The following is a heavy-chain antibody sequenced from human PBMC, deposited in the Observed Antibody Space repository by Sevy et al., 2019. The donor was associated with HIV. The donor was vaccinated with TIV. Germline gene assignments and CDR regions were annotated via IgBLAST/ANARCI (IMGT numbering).Heavy chain of an antibody. CDR1: GFPFGTYA. D-gene: IGHD6-13*01. CDR2: ISWNSGSI. J-gene: IGHJ3*02. CDR3: AKTKARIAAAVGAFDI. V-gene: IGHV3-9*01. Sequence: GGSLRLSCAASGFPFGTYAMHWVRQAPGRGLEWVSGISWNSGSIGYADSVKGRFTISRDNAKNSLYLQMNSLRAEDTALYYCAKTKARIAAAVGAFDIWGQGTMVTVSS.